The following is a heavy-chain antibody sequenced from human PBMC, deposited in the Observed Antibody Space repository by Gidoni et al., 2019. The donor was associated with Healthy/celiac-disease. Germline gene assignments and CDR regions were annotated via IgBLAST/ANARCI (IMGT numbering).Heavy chain of an antibody. CDR2: ISWNSGSI. Sequence: EVQLVESGGGLVQPGRSLRLSCAASGFTFDDYAMHWVRQAPGKGMEWVSGISWNSGSIGYADSVKGRFTISRDNAKNSLYLQMNSLRAEDTALYYCAKDNGLTGGIFDYWGQGTLVTVSS. V-gene: IGHV3-9*01. CDR3: AKDNGLTGGIFDY. D-gene: IGHD7-27*01. J-gene: IGHJ4*02. CDR1: GFTFDDYA.